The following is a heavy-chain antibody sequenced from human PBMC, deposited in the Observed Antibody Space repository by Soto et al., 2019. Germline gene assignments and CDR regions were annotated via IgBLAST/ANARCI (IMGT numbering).Heavy chain of an antibody. CDR1: GYTFTGYY. D-gene: IGHD5-18*01. J-gene: IGHJ4*02. CDR2: INPNSGGT. CDR3: ARDSPNTQFDY. Sequence: QVQLVQSGAEVKKPGASVKVSCKASGYTFTGYYMHWVRQAPGQGLEGMGWINPNSGGTNYAQKLKGRVTMTRDTSISTAYMELSRLRSDDTAVYYCARDSPNTQFDYWGQGTLVTVSS. V-gene: IGHV1-2*02.